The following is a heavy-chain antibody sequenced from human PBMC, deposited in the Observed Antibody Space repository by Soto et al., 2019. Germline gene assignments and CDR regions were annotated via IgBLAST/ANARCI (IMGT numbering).Heavy chain of an antibody. CDR2: IYHSGST. J-gene: IGHJ3*02. V-gene: IGHV4-4*02. D-gene: IGHD1-26*01. Sequence: QVQLQESGPGLVKPSGTLSLTCDVSGGSITSSHWWNWVRQPPGKGLEWIGEIYHSGSTNYNPSLKSRVTILVDKSKNQFSLRLTSVTAADTAMYYCARDYSVAGATGDAFDMRGQGTMVIVSS. CDR3: ARDYSVAGATGDAFDM. CDR1: GGSITSSHW.